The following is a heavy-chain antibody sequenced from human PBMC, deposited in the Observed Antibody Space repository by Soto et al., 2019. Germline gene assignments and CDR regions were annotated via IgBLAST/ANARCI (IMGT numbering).Heavy chain of an antibody. CDR1: GGSISGGGYY. CDR2: IYYSGST. CDR3: ARAQANYYDSSGYYYVGAFDI. D-gene: IGHD3-22*01. Sequence: SETLSLTCTVSGGSISGGGYYWSWIRQHPGKGLEWIGYIYYSGSTYYNPSLKSRVTISVDTSKNQFSLKLSSVTAADTAVYYCARAQANYYDSSGYYYVGAFDIWGQGTMVTVSS. V-gene: IGHV4-31*03. J-gene: IGHJ3*02.